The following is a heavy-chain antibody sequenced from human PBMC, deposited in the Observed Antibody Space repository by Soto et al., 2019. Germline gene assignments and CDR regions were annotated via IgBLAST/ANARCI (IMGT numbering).Heavy chain of an antibody. Sequence: PSETLSLTCTVSGGSVSSGSYFWSWIRQPPGKGLWWIGYIYYSGSTHYNPSLKSRVTISVDTSKNQFSVKLSSVTAADTAVYYCARDFEVRDPYGNYYYPMDFWGQGTTVT. CDR3: ARDFEVRDPYGNYYYPMDF. CDR1: GGSVSSGSYF. D-gene: IGHD3-10*01. V-gene: IGHV4-61*01. CDR2: IYYSGST. J-gene: IGHJ6*02.